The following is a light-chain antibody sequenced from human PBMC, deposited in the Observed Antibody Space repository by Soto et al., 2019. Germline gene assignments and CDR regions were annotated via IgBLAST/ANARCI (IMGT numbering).Light chain of an antibody. CDR1: QSVSSSY. Sequence: EIVLTQSPGTLSLSPGERATLSCRASQSVSSSYLARYQQKPGQAPRLLIYGASSRATGIPDRFSGSGSGTDFTLAISRLEPEDFAEYYCQQYGSSPLTFGPGNKVDIK. CDR2: GAS. CDR3: QQYGSSPLT. V-gene: IGKV3-20*01. J-gene: IGKJ3*01.